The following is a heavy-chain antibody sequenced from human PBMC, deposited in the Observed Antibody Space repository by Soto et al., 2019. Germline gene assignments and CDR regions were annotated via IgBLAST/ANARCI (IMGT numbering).Heavy chain of an antibody. Sequence: PGESLKISCKGSEYSFSTYWIAWVRQMPGKGLEWMGIIYPGDSDTRYSPSFQGQVTISADKSSSTAHLQWSSLKASDTAMYYCARQIRQYDSRSNKYYYYGLDVWGQGTRVTVSS. CDR1: EYSFSTYW. CDR2: IYPGDSDT. J-gene: IGHJ6*02. CDR3: ARQIRQYDSRSNKYYYYGLDV. D-gene: IGHD3-3*01. V-gene: IGHV5-51*01.